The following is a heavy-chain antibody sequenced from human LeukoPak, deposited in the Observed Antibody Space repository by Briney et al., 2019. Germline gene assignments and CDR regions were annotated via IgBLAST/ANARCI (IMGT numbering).Heavy chain of an antibody. D-gene: IGHD6-19*01. CDR1: GFTFSSYW. V-gene: IGHV3-74*01. CDR3: ADIAVAGFDAFDI. J-gene: IGHJ3*02. CDR2: INSDGSST. Sequence: GGSLRLSCAASGFTFSSYWMHWVRQAPGKGLVWVSRINSDGSSTSYADSVKGRFTISRDNAKNTLYLQMNSLRAEDTAVYYCADIAVAGFDAFDIWGQGTMVTVSS.